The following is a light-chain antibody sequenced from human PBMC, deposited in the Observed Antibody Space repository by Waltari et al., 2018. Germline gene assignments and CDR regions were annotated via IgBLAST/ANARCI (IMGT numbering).Light chain of an antibody. CDR1: RLGDKF. Sequence: SYELTQPPSVSVSPGQTVGITCPGDRLGDKFACWYPQKAGQSPILVIYQDLKRPSGSPERFSGSRSGNTATLTIRGSHGMDEADYYCQAWDATTGMLFGGGTQVTVL. CDR3: QAWDATTGML. V-gene: IGLV3-1*01. CDR2: QDL. J-gene: IGLJ2*01.